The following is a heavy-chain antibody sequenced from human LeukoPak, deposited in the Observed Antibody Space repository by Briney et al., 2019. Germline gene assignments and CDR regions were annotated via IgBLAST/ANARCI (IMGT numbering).Heavy chain of an antibody. CDR3: ARGFPSDYVWGSYRYKPPLNWDY. Sequence: GGSLRLSCAASGFTFSSYTMNGVRQPTGKGLEWVSYIGSSSHTISCADSVWGLFTISRDNAKNSLYLQMNSLRAEDTAVYYCARGFPSDYVWGSYRYKPPLNWDYWGQGTLVTVSS. J-gene: IGHJ4*02. D-gene: IGHD3-16*02. CDR1: GFTFSSYT. V-gene: IGHV3-48*04. CDR2: IGSSSHTI.